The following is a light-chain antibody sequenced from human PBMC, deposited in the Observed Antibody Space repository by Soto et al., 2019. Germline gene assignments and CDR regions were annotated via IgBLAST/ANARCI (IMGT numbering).Light chain of an antibody. CDR1: TSNIGNNY. CDR3: GTWDSSLSAGV. J-gene: IGLJ1*01. CDR2: DNN. Sequence: QAVLTQPPSVSAAPGQTVTISCSGSTSNIGNNYVSWYQQLPGTAPKLVIYDNNKRPSGIPDRFSGSRSGTSATLGITGLQTGDEADYYCGTWDSSLSAGVFGTGTKLTVL. V-gene: IGLV1-51*01.